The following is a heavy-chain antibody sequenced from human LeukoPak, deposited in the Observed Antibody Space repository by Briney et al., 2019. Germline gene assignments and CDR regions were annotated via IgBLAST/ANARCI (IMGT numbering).Heavy chain of an antibody. CDR3: AREDGGTGMDV. D-gene: IGHD2-15*01. CDR2: ISSSSSYI. J-gene: IGHJ6*04. Sequence: GGSLRLSCAASGFTFSSYSMNWVRQAPGKGLEWVSSISSSSSYIYYADSVKGRFTISRDNAKNSLYLQMNSLRAEDTAVYYCAREDGGTGMDVWGKGTTVTVSS. V-gene: IGHV3-21*01. CDR1: GFTFSSYS.